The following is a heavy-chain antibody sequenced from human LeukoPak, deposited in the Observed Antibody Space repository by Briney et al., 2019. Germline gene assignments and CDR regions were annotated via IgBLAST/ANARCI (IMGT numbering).Heavy chain of an antibody. CDR2: IYPGDSDT. J-gene: IGHJ4*02. CDR3: ARHITYYYGSGSYPSPDY. V-gene: IGHV5-51*01. CDR1: GYSFTSYW. D-gene: IGHD3-10*01. Sequence: GESLKISCKGSGYSFTSYWIGWVRQMPGKGLEWMGIIYPGDSDTRYSPSFQGQVTISADKSVSTAYLQWSSLKASDTAMYYCARHITYYYGSGSYPSPDYWGQGTLVTVSS.